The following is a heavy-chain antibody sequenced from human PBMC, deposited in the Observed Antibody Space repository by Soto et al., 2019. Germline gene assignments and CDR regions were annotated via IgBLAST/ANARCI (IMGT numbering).Heavy chain of an antibody. Sequence: PGESLQISCKGSGYSFTSYWSGWVRQMPGKGLEWMGIIYPGDSDTRYSPSFQGQVTISADKSISTAYLQWSSLKASDTAMYDCARSGGYGDYGDRYSDYGMDVWGQGTTVTVSS. V-gene: IGHV5-51*01. J-gene: IGHJ6*02. D-gene: IGHD4-17*01. CDR2: IYPGDSDT. CDR3: ARSGGYGDYGDRYSDYGMDV. CDR1: GYSFTSYW.